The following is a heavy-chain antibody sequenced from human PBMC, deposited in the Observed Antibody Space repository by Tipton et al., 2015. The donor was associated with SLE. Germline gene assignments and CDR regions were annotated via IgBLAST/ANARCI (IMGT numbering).Heavy chain of an antibody. CDR1: GGSFSGYS. CDR3: ARGRGRITIFGVVAYDY. CDR2: INHSGST. Sequence: TLSLTCAVYGGSFSGYSWSWIRQSPGKGLKWIGEINHSGSTNYNPSLKSRVTISVDTSKNQFSLKLSSVTAADTAVYYCARGRGRITIFGVVAYDYWGQGTLVTVSS. V-gene: IGHV4-34*01. J-gene: IGHJ4*02. D-gene: IGHD3-3*01.